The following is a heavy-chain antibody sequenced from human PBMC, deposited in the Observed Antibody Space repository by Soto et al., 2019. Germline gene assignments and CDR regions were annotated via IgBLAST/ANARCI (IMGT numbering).Heavy chain of an antibody. CDR3: ARHQTYYYYMDV. V-gene: IGHV4-59*08. CDR2: IYYSGST. Sequence: QVQLQESGPGLVKPSETLSLTCTVSGGSISSYYWSWIRQPPGKGLEWIGYIYYSGSTNYNPSLKSRVTISVDTSKNQFSLKLSSVTAADTAVYYCARHQTYYYYMDVWDKGTTVTVSS. CDR1: GGSISSYY. J-gene: IGHJ6*03.